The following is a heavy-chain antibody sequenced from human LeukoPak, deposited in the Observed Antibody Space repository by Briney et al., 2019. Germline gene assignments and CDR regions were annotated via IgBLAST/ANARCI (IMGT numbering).Heavy chain of an antibody. CDR1: GYTFTGYY. V-gene: IGHV1-2*02. Sequence: ASVKVSCKASGYTFTGYYMHWVRQAPGQGLEWMGWINPNSGGTNYAQKFQGRVTMTRDTPISTAYMELSRLRSDDTAVYYCARATLWFGEPFDYWGQGTLVTVSS. CDR3: ARATLWFGEPFDY. D-gene: IGHD3-10*01. CDR2: INPNSGGT. J-gene: IGHJ4*02.